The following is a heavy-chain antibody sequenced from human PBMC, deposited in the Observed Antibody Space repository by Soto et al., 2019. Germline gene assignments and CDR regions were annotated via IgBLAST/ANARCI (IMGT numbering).Heavy chain of an antibody. CDR1: GFTFENYW. D-gene: IGHD3-22*01. Sequence: DVQLMESGGGLVQPGGSLRLSCAASGFTFENYWMTWVRQAPGKGLEWVANIRKDGTQERYVDFLEGRFSGSRDNDRAPLYLQMNSLRIEDTAVYYWTNDANDRDSTVYYDVFDIWGQGTMVTVSP. J-gene: IGHJ3*02. CDR2: IRKDGTQE. V-gene: IGHV3-7*05. CDR3: TNDANDRDSTVYYDVFDI.